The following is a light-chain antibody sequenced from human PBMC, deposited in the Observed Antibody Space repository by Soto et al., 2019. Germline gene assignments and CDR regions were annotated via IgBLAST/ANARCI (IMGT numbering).Light chain of an antibody. J-gene: IGLJ1*01. CDR3: SSYTSSSTLYV. CDR1: SSDVGDNNY. CDR2: DVT. V-gene: IGLV2-14*01. Sequence: QSALTQPASVSGSPGQSITISCTGTSSDVGDNNYVSWYQQHPGKAPKLMIYDVTHRPSGISNRFSGSKTGNTASLTISGLQDEDEADDYCSSYTSSSTLYVFGTGTKLTVL.